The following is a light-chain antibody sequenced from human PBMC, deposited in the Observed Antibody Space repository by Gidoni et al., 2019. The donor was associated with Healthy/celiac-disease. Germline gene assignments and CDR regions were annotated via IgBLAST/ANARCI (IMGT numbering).Light chain of an antibody. CDR3: MQALQTPIT. V-gene: IGKV2-28*01. CDR2: WGS. CDR1: QSLLHSNGYNY. J-gene: IGKJ5*01. Sequence: DSVLTQSPLSLLVTPGEPASISCRSSQSLLHSNGYNYLDWYLQKPGQSPQLLIYWGSNRASGVPDRFSGSGSGTDFTLKISRVEAEDVGVYYCMQALQTPITFGQGTRLEIK.